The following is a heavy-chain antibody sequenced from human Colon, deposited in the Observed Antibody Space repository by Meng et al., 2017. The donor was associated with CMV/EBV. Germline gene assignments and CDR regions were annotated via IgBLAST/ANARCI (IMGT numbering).Heavy chain of an antibody. CDR1: FSFSTYW. CDR3: ARSKSSGSDYWE. D-gene: IGHD4-11*01. J-gene: IGHJ4*02. CDR2: IDRDESNT. Sequence: FSFSTYWMHWVRQAPGKGLVWVASIDRDESNTSDERKTRYEDSVKGRFTISRDNAKNTLYLQMNSLRADDTAVYYCARSKSSGSDYWEWGQGTLVTVSS. V-gene: IGHV3-74*01.